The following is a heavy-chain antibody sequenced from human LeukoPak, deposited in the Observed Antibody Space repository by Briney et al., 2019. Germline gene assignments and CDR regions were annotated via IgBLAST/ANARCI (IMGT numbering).Heavy chain of an antibody. Sequence: WASVKVSCKVSGYTLTELSMHWVRQAPGKGLEWMGGFDPEDGETIYAQKFQGRVTMTEDTSTDTAYMELSSLRSEDTAVYYCARDPPLTWELLEDGADYWGQGTLVTVSS. CDR2: FDPEDGET. J-gene: IGHJ4*02. CDR1: GYTLTELS. CDR3: ARDPPLTWELLEDGADY. V-gene: IGHV1-24*01. D-gene: IGHD1-26*01.